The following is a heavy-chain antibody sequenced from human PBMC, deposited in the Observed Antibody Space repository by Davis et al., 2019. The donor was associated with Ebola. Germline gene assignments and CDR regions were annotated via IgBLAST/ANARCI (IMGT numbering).Heavy chain of an antibody. CDR2: IRYDGSNK. V-gene: IGHV3-30*02. CDR3: ARGPPSSWSGGFDY. D-gene: IGHD6-13*01. J-gene: IGHJ4*02. Sequence: GESLKISCAASGFTFSSYGMHWVRQAPGKGLEWVAFIRYDGSNKYYADSVKGRFTISRDNSKNTLYLQMNSLRAEDTAVYYCARGPPSSWSGGFDYWGQGTLVTVSS. CDR1: GFTFSSYG.